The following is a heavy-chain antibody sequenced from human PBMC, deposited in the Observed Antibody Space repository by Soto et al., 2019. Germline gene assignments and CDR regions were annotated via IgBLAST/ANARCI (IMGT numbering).Heavy chain of an antibody. V-gene: IGHV4-34*01. CDR3: ARGIVVVVAARWYYGMDV. J-gene: IGHJ6*02. Sequence: SETLSLTCAVYGGSFSGYYWSWIRQPPGKGLEWIGEINHSGSTNYNPSLKSRVTISVDTSKNQFSLKLSSVTAADTAVYYCARGIVVVVAARWYYGMDVWGQGTTVTSP. CDR2: INHSGST. D-gene: IGHD2-15*01. CDR1: GGSFSGYY.